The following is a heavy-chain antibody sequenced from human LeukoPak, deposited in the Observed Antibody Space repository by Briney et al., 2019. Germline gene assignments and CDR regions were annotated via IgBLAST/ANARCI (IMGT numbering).Heavy chain of an antibody. D-gene: IGHD3-22*01. CDR3: ARISYDSSGYYDY. V-gene: IGHV3-74*01. CDR1: GFTFSSYW. Sequence: GGSLRLSCAASGFTFSSYWMHWVRQTPGKGRVWVSRIDRDGNITSYADSVKGRFTISRDNAKNTLYLQMNSLRAEDTAVYYCARISYDSSGYYDYWGQGTLVTVSS. CDR2: IDRDGNIT. J-gene: IGHJ4*02.